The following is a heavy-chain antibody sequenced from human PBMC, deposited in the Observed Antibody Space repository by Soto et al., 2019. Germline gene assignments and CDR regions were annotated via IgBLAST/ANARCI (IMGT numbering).Heavy chain of an antibody. CDR1: GFTFSSYA. CDR2: MSYDGSNK. D-gene: IGHD6-19*01. J-gene: IGHJ5*02. V-gene: IGHV3-30-3*01. CDR3: ARDVGIAVALLNWFDP. Sequence: GGSLRLSCAASGFTFSSYAMHWVRQAPGKGLEWVAVMSYDGSNKYYADSVKGRFTISRDNSKNTLYLQMNSLRAEDTAVYYCARDVGIAVALLNWFDPWGQGTLVTVSS.